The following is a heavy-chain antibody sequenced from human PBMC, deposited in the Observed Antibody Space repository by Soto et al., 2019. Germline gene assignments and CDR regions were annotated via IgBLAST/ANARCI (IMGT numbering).Heavy chain of an antibody. J-gene: IGHJ6*02. Sequence: ASVKVSCKASGYTFTSYYMHWVRQAPGQGLEWMGITNPSGGSTSYAQKFQGRVTMTRDTSTSTVYMELSSLRSEDTAVYYCARESGGGSGIYYYYYGMDVWGQGTTVTVSS. CDR1: GYTFTSYY. V-gene: IGHV1-46*01. CDR2: TNPSGGST. D-gene: IGHD3-10*01. CDR3: ARESGGGSGIYYYYYGMDV.